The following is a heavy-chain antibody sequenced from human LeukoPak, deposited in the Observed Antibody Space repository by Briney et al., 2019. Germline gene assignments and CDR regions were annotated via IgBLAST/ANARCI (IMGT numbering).Heavy chain of an antibody. D-gene: IGHD4-23*01. V-gene: IGHV3-21*01. Sequence: GGSLRLSCAASGFTFSNYAMNCVRQAPGKGLEWVSSISSSSTYVYYADSVKGRFTISRDNAKNSLYLQMNSLRAEDTAVYYCARAGTNGGNAVSGYYFDYWGQGTLVTVSS. CDR1: GFTFSNYA. J-gene: IGHJ4*02. CDR3: ARAGTNGGNAVSGYYFDY. CDR2: ISSSSTYV.